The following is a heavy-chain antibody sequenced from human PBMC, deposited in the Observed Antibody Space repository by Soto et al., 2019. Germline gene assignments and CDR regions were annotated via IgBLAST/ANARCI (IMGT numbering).Heavy chain of an antibody. J-gene: IGHJ2*01. V-gene: IGHV4-30-4*01. CDR2: IYYSGST. D-gene: IGHD4-17*01. CDR1: GGSINSGDYY. Sequence: QVQLQESGPGLVKPSQTLSLTCTVSGGSINSGDYYWSWIRQPPGKGLEWIGYIYYSGSTYYNPSLESRVXXSXDXXKNQFSLKLTSVTAADTAVYYCARYYGDYDWYFDLWGRGTLVTVSS. CDR3: ARYYGDYDWYFDL.